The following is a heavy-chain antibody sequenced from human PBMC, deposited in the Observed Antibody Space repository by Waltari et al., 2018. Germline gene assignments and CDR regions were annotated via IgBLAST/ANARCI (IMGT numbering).Heavy chain of an antibody. V-gene: IGHV3-30*18. CDR1: GFNFTAFG. J-gene: IGHJ4*02. CDR2: ISFHGRND. D-gene: IGHD1-26*01. Sequence: QVQLVESGGGVVQPGRSLTPSCAAPGFNFTAFGMHWVRQAPGKGLEWVAVISFHGRNDYYTDSVKGRFAISRDNSKNVLSLQMNNLRPEDTAVYYCVKVRELWELLGDYFDHWGQGTLVTVSS. CDR3: VKVRELWELLGDYFDH.